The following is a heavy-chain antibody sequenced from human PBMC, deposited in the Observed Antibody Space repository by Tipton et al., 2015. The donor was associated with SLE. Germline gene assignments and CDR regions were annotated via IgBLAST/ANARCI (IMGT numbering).Heavy chain of an antibody. D-gene: IGHD3-10*01. CDR2: IWYDGSNK. CDR3: ARVVGLGSPDY. J-gene: IGHJ4*02. V-gene: IGHV3-33*01. CDR1: GFTFSSYG. Sequence: SLRLSCAASGFTFSSYGMHWVRQAPGKGLEWVAVIWYDGSNKYYADSVKGRFTISRDNSKNTLYLQMSSLRVEDTAVYYCARVVGLGSPDYWGQGTLVTVSS.